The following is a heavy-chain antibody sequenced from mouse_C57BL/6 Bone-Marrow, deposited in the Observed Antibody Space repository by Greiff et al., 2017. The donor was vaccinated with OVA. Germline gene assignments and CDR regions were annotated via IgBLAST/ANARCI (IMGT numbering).Heavy chain of an antibody. V-gene: IGHV1-82*01. CDR2: IYPGDGDT. J-gene: IGHJ2*01. CDR1: GYAFSSSW. Sequence: VQLQQSGPELVKPGASVKISCKASGYAFSSSWMNWVKQRPGKGLEWIGRIYPGDGDTNYNEKFKGKATLTADKSSSTAYMQLSSLTSEDSSVYFCARKDYYGSVDYWGQGTTLTVSS. D-gene: IGHD1-1*01. CDR3: ARKDYYGSVDY.